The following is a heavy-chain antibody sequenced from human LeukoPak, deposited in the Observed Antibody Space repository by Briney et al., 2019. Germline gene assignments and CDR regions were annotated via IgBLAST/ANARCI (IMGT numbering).Heavy chain of an antibody. D-gene: IGHD4/OR15-4a*01. J-gene: IGHJ6*02. CDR2: INPHSGGT. CDR3: ARTSAKSHYYYYGMDV. Sequence: ASVKVSCKAPGYTFTGYYMHWVRQAPGQGLEWMGWINPHSGGTNYAQKFQGRVTMTRDTSISTAYMELSRLRSDGTAVYYCARTSAKSHYYYYGMDVWGQGTTVTVSS. CDR1: GYTFTGYY. V-gene: IGHV1-2*02.